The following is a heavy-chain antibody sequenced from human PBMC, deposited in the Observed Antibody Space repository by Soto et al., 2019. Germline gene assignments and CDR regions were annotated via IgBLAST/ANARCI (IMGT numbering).Heavy chain of an antibody. J-gene: IGHJ4*02. CDR3: ARQEWEFLFDY. D-gene: IGHD1-26*01. Sequence: SETLSLTCTVSGGSISSYYWGWIRQPPGKGLEWIGSIYYSGSTYYNPSLKSRVTISVDTSKNQFSLKLSSVTAADTAVYYCARQEWEFLFDYWGQGTLVTVSS. V-gene: IGHV4-39*01. CDR1: GGSISSYY. CDR2: IYYSGST.